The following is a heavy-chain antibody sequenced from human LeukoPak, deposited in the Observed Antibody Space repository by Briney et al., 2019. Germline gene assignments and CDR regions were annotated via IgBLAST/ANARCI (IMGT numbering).Heavy chain of an antibody. CDR2: IGGDGFSA. D-gene: IGHD3-10*01. V-gene: IGHV3-64D*06. CDR1: GFAFTGHA. Sequence: PGGSLGLSCSASGFAFTGHAMHCVRQAPGKGLEYVAGIGGDGFSAFYADSMSDRVTISRDNSKSTVHLQMTSLRGEDTAVYYCVRDVDYYASGSYLGYFDYWAREPWSPSPQ. J-gene: IGHJ4*02. CDR3: VRDVDYYASGSYLGYFDY.